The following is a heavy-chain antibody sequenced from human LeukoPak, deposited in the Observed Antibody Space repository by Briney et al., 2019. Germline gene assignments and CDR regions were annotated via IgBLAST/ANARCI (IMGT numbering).Heavy chain of an antibody. CDR2: ISGGGGST. J-gene: IGHJ4*02. Sequence: GGSLRLSCAASGFTFSSYAMSWVRQAPGKGLEWVSTISGGGGSTYYADSVKGRVTISRDNSKNTLYLQMNSPRAEDTAVYYCAKDRGSSTYYYDSSGYLNWGQGTLVTVSS. CDR3: AKDRGSSTYYYDSSGYLN. V-gene: IGHV3-23*01. D-gene: IGHD3-22*01. CDR1: GFTFSSYA.